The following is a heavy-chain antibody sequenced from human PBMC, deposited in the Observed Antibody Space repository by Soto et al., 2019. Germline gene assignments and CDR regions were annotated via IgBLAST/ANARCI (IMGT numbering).Heavy chain of an antibody. Sequence: QVQLQESGPGLVKPSQTLSLTCTVSGGSISSGGYYWSWIRQHPGKGLEWIGYIYYSGSSYYNPSLKSRVTISVDTSKNQFSLKLSSVTAADTAVYYCARVRYCSGGSCYPRFDPWGQGTLVTVSS. CDR1: GGSISSGGYY. CDR2: IYYSGSS. D-gene: IGHD2-15*01. CDR3: ARVRYCSGGSCYPRFDP. V-gene: IGHV4-31*03. J-gene: IGHJ5*02.